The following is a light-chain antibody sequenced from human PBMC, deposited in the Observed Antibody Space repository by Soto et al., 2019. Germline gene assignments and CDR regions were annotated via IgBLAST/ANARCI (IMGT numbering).Light chain of an antibody. Sequence: IKLNQFPSSLSASVGDRVTITCRASQGVSSHLAWHQQKPGKAPKLLIYEVSTLQSGVPSRFSGSGSGTDFTLTISSLQPEDFATYYCQHLNSYPITFGQGALLE. V-gene: IGKV1-9*01. J-gene: IGKJ5*01. CDR2: EVS. CDR3: QHLNSYPIT. CDR1: QGVSSH.